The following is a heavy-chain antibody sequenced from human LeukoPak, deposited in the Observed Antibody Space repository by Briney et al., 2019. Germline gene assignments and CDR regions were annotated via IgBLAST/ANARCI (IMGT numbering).Heavy chain of an antibody. CDR3: ARCGYRSAYGWGGGYYYYFMDV. D-gene: IGHD5-18*01. V-gene: IGHV3-11*04. CDR2: ISPNGDNI. CDR1: GFTFSDRY. J-gene: IGHJ6*03. Sequence: GGPLRLSCAATGFTFSDRYMSWIRQAPGKGMEWVAYISPNGDNIHYADSVKGRFTISRDNAKNSLFLQMNSLRAEDTAVYYCARCGYRSAYGWGGGYYYYFMDVWGNGTTVTVSS.